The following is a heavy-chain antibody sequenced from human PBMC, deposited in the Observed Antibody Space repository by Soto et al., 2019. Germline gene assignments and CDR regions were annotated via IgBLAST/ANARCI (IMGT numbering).Heavy chain of an antibody. D-gene: IGHD4-17*01. V-gene: IGHV5-51*01. J-gene: IGHJ6*02. CDR3: ARHPTYGEDYYYGMDV. CDR2: IYPGDSDT. CDR1: GYSFTSYW. Sequence: GASLKISCKGSGYSFTSYWIGWVRQMPGKGLEWMGIIYPGDSDTRYSPSFQGQVTISADKSISTAYLQWSSLKASDTAMYYCARHPTYGEDYYYGMDVWGQGTTVTVSS.